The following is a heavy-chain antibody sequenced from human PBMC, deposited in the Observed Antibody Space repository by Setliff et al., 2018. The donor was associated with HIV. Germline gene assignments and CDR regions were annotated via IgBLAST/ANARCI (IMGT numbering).Heavy chain of an antibody. CDR2: INTETGNP. CDR3: ARVGSYWSTFDY. CDR1: GYNFTTYG. V-gene: IGHV7-4-1*02. J-gene: IGHJ4*02. D-gene: IGHD2-8*02. Sequence: ASVKVSCKASGYNFTTYGISWVRQAPGQGPEWMGWINTETGNPMYAQGFRGRLVFSLDSSVNTAYLQINSLKTEDTAMYYCARVGSYWSTFDYWGQGSLVTVSS.